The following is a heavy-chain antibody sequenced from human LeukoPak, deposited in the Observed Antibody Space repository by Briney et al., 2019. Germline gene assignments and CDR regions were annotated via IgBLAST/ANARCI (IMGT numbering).Heavy chain of an antibody. Sequence: GRSLRLSCAASGFTFDDYAMHWVRQAPGKGLEWVSGISWNSGSIGYADSVKGRFTISRDNAKNSLYLQMNSLRTEDTALYYCAKDTSIAAAALDYWGQGTLVTVSS. V-gene: IGHV3-9*01. CDR2: ISWNSGSI. CDR3: AKDTSIAAAALDY. J-gene: IGHJ4*02. D-gene: IGHD6-13*01. CDR1: GFTFDDYA.